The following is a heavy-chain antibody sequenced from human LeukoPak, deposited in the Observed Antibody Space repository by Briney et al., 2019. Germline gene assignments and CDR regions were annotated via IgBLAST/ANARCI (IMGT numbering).Heavy chain of an antibody. D-gene: IGHD3-3*01. CDR1: GFTFDDYA. J-gene: IGHJ4*02. CDR2: ISWNSGSI. V-gene: IGHV3-9*03. CDR3: AKDMRRGGYYDFWSGYSPFDY. Sequence: GGSLRLSCAASGFTFDDYAMHWVRHAPGKGLEWVSGISWNSGSIGYADSVKGRFTISRDNAKNSLYLQMNSLRAEDMALYYCAKDMRRGGYYDFWSGYSPFDYWGQGTLVTVSS.